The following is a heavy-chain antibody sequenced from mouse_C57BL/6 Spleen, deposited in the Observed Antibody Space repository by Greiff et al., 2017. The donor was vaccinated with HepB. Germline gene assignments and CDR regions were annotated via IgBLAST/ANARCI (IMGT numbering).Heavy chain of an antibody. Sequence: VKLQQPGTELVKPGASVKLSCKASGYTFTSYWMHWVKQRPGQGLEWIGNINPSNGGTNYNEKFKSKATLTVDKSSSTAYMQLSSLTSEDSAVYYCAQEGGKGLYYYAMDYWGQGTSVTVSS. CDR2: INPSNGGT. V-gene: IGHV1-53*01. CDR1: GYTFTSYW. J-gene: IGHJ4*01. D-gene: IGHD6-5*01. CDR3: AQEGGKGLYYYAMDY.